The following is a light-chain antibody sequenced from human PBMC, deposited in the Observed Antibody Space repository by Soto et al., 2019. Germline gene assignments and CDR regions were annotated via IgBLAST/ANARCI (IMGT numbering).Light chain of an antibody. Sequence: IQMTQYPSTLSGSFGDRVTITCRASQTISSWLAWYQQKPGKAPKLLIYKASTLKSGVPSRFSGSGSGTEFTLTISSLQTDDFATYYGQHYNSYPEAFGQGTKVDI. CDR1: QTISSW. J-gene: IGKJ1*01. CDR3: QHYNSYPEA. V-gene: IGKV1-5*03. CDR2: KAS.